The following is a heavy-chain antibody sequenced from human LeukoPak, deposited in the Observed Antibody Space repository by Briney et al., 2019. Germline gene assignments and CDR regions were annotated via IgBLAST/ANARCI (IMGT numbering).Heavy chain of an antibody. CDR1: GFTFSSYG. CDR2: ISYDGSNK. J-gene: IGHJ4*02. Sequence: GGSLRLSCAASGFTFSSYGMHWVRQAPGKGLEWVAVISYDGSNKYYADSVKGRFTISRDNSKNTLYLQMNSLRAEDTAVYYCAKAFPGAPSGSYEADYWGQGTLVTVSS. D-gene: IGHD1-26*01. CDR3: AKAFPGAPSGSYEADY. V-gene: IGHV3-30*18.